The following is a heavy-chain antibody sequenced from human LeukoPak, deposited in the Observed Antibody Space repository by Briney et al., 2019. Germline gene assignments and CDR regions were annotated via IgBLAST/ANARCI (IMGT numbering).Heavy chain of an antibody. D-gene: IGHD3-9*01. V-gene: IGHV1-69*13. J-gene: IGHJ4*02. CDR2: IIPIFGTA. CDR3: ASTPYYDILTGYSV. CDR1: GGTFSSYA. Sequence: GASVKVSCKASGGTFSSYAISWVRQAPGQGLEWMGGIIPIFGTAIYAQKFQGRVTITADESTSTAYMELSSLRSEDTAVYYCASTPYYDILTGYSVWGQGTLVTVSS.